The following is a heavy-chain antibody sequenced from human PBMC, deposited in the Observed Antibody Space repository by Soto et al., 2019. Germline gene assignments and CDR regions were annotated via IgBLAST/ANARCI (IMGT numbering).Heavy chain of an antibody. CDR2: INHSGST. CDR1: CGSFSGYY. Sequence: PSETLSLTCAVYCGSFSGYYWSCIRQPPWKGLEWIGEINHSGSTNYNPSLKSRVTISVDTSKNQFSLKLSSVTAADTAVYYCERLSSDYYYYGMEGWGKGTKVTVSS. D-gene: IGHD3-16*02. CDR3: ERLSSDYYYYGMEG. J-gene: IGHJ6*04. V-gene: IGHV4-34*01.